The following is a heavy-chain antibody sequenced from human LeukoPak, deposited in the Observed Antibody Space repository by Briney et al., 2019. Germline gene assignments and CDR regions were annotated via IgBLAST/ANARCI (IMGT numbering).Heavy chain of an antibody. CDR2: IYTSGST. CDR3: ARDFYDSSGYNDAFDI. D-gene: IGHD3-22*01. Sequence: PSETLSLTCTVSGGSISSYYWSWIRQPAGKGLEWIGRIYTSGSTNYNPSLKSRVTISVDTSKNQFSLKLSSVTAADTAVYYCARDFYDSSGYNDAFDIWGQGTMVTVSS. V-gene: IGHV4-4*07. J-gene: IGHJ3*02. CDR1: GGSISSYY.